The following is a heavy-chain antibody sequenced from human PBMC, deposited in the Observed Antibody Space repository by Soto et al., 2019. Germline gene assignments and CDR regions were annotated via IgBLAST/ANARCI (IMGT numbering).Heavy chain of an antibody. CDR1: GGTISSSSYY. CDR3: ARTDIGAGDSIFDY. J-gene: IGHJ4*02. D-gene: IGHD2-21*01. CDR2: INHSGST. Sequence: PSETLSLTCTVSGGTISSSSYYWSWIRQPPGKGLEWIGEINHSGSTNYNPSLKSRVTISVDTSKNQFSLKLSSVTAADTAVYYCARTDIGAGDSIFDYWGQGTLVTVSS. V-gene: IGHV4-39*07.